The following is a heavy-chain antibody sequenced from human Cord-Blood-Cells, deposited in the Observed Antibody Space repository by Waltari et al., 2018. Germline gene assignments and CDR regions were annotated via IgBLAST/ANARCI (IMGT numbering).Heavy chain of an antibody. J-gene: IGHJ4*02. Sequence: EVQLVEAGGGLVKPGGSLRLSCAASGFPFRSYSMNWVRQAPGKGLELVSSISSSSSYIYYADSVKGRFTISRDNAKNSLYLQMNSLRAEDTAVYYCAPLWFGELLYFDYWGQGTLVTVSS. CDR1: GFPFRSYS. CDR3: APLWFGELLYFDY. V-gene: IGHV3-21*01. CDR2: ISSSSSYI. D-gene: IGHD3-10*01.